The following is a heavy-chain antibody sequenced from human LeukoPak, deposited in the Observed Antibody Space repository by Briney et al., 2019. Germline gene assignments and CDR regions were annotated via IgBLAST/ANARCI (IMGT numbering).Heavy chain of an antibody. CDR3: ARGSGSYYDFDY. V-gene: IGHV1-2*04. CDR1: GYIFIGYY. CDR2: INPNSGGT. J-gene: IGHJ4*02. D-gene: IGHD1-26*01. Sequence: GASVKVSCKASGYIFIGYYIHWVRQAPGQGLEWMGWINPNSGGTNYAQKFQGWVTMTRDTSISTAYMEVSRLKSDDTAVYYCARGSGSYYDFDYWGQGTLVTVSS.